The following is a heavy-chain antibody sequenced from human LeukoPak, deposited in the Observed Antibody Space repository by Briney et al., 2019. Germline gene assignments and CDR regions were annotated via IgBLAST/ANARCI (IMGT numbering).Heavy chain of an antibody. D-gene: IGHD6-13*01. J-gene: IGHJ3*02. CDR3: AKSNGYGLADI. CDR1: GGSISTSSYY. V-gene: IGHV4-39*07. CDR2: IFYSGST. Sequence: SETLSLTCTVFGGSISTSSYYWGWVRQPPGKGLEWIGNIFYSGSTYYSPSLKSRVTISLDTSRNQFSLKLNSVTAADTAVYYCAKSNGYGLADIWGQGTMVTVSS.